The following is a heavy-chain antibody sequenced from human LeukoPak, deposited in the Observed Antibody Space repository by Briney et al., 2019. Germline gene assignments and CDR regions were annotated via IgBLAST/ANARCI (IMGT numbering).Heavy chain of an antibody. Sequence: ASVKVSCKASGGTFSSSLISWVRQATGQGLEWMGWMNPNSGNTGYAQKFQGRVTMTRNTSISTAYMELSSLRSEDTAVYYCARGPQSGCSSTSCYFGPYYFDYWGQGTLVTVSS. CDR3: ARGPQSGCSSTSCYFGPYYFDY. CDR2: MNPNSGNT. CDR1: GGTFSSSL. V-gene: IGHV1-8*02. J-gene: IGHJ4*02. D-gene: IGHD2-2*01.